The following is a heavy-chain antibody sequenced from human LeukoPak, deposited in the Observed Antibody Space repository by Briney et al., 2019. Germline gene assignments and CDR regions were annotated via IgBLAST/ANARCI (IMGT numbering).Heavy chain of an antibody. V-gene: IGHV3-23*01. D-gene: IGHD4-17*01. CDR1: GFTFSSYA. CDR2: ISRSGDST. Sequence: GGSLRLSCAASGFTFSSYAMSWVRQAPGKGLEWVSAISRSGDSTYYADSVKGRFTISRDNAKNSLYLQMNSLRAEDTAVYYCARDGNDYGDPRYYYMDVWGKGTTVTVSS. J-gene: IGHJ6*03. CDR3: ARDGNDYGDPRYYYMDV.